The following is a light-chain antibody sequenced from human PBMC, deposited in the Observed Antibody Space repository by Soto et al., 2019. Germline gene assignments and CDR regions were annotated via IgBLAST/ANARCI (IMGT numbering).Light chain of an antibody. J-gene: IGLJ2*01. Sequence: QSVLTQPASVSGSPGQPITISCTGTSSDVGGYNYVSWYQQHPGKAPKLMIYEVSNRPSGVSNRFSGSKSGNTASLTISGLQAEDEADYYCSSYTSSSTLVFGGGTKVTVL. CDR2: EVS. V-gene: IGLV2-14*01. CDR3: SSYTSSSTLV. CDR1: SSDVGGYNY.